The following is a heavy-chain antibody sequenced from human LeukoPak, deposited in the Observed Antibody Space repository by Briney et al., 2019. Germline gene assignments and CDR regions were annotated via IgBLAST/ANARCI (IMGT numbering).Heavy chain of an antibody. Sequence: ASVKVSCKASGYTFTSYAMHWVRQAPGQRLEWMGWINAGNGNTKYSQKFQGRVTITRDTSASTAYMELSSLRSEDTAVYYCARVGKEVVQAGEFDYWGQGTLVTVS. CDR1: GYTFTSYA. CDR2: INAGNGNT. J-gene: IGHJ4*02. V-gene: IGHV1-3*01. D-gene: IGHD2-2*01. CDR3: ARVGKEVVQAGEFDY.